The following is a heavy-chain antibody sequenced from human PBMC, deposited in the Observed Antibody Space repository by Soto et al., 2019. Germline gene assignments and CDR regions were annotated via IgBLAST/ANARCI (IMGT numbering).Heavy chain of an antibody. D-gene: IGHD1-20*01. V-gene: IGHV3-21*01. CDR1: GFTFSSYS. J-gene: IGHJ3*02. Sequence: EVQLVESGGGLVKPGGSLRLSCAASGFTFSSYSMNWVRQAPGKGLEWVSSISSSSSYIYYADSVKGRFTISRDNAKNSLYLQMNSLRAEDTAVYYCARDGTYGITGITGAFDIWGQGTMVTVSS. CDR2: ISSSSSYI. CDR3: ARDGTYGITGITGAFDI.